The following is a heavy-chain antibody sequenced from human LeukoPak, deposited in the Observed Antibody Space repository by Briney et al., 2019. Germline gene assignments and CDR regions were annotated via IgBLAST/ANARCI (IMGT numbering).Heavy chain of an antibody. CDR3: ATEFIAVAGTYHRWYFDY. D-gene: IGHD6-19*01. CDR2: INPNSGGT. V-gene: IGHV1-2*06. CDR1: GYTFTGYY. Sequence: ASVKVSCKASGYTFTGYYMHWVRQAPGQGLEWMGRINPNSGGTNYAQKFQGRVTMTRDTSISTAYMELSRLRSEDTAVYYCATEFIAVAGTYHRWYFDYWGQGTLVTVSS. J-gene: IGHJ4*02.